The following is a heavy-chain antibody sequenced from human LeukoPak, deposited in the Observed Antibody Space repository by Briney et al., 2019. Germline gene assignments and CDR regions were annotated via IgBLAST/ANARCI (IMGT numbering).Heavy chain of an antibody. J-gene: IGHJ4*02. V-gene: IGHV1-8*03. D-gene: IGHD3-22*01. CDR1: GYTFTSYD. Sequence: ASVKVSCKASGYTFTSYDINWVRQATGQGLEWMGWMYPNSGNTGYAQKFQGRVTITRNTSISTAYMELSSLRSEDTAVYYCARSSGYYFPFDYWGQGTLVTVSS. CDR3: ARSSGYYFPFDY. CDR2: MYPNSGNT.